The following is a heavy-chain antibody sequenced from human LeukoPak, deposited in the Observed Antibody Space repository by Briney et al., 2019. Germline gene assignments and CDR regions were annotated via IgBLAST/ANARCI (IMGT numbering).Heavy chain of an antibody. D-gene: IGHD3-3*01. V-gene: IGHV3-23*01. CDR3: AKYALREIFFCDF. CDR1: GLRFNNFD. J-gene: IGHJ4*02. Sequence: GGPLTLSCAVCGLRFNNFDVSWVRQAPGKGLECVSDISPGSTRTYHASFVRGLLTLSRDNSMNMLYLHMDSLRAEDTAVYYCAKYALREIFFCDFWGQGTLVAVSS. CDR2: ISPGSTRT.